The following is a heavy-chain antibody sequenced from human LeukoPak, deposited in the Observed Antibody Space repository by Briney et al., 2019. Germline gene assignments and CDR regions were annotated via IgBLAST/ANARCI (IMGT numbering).Heavy chain of an antibody. CDR2: ICPYDSNT. J-gene: IGHJ5*02. V-gene: IGHV5-51*01. D-gene: IGHD6-19*01. Sequence: GESLPISCQASRYGFTTYWIGWVRQMPGKDLQWMGIICPYDSNTKYNPSFQGQVTISADKSINTAYLQLSSLQASDTAIYYCSYAVDGKFWFDPWGQGTLVTASS. CDR1: RYGFTTYW. CDR3: SYAVDGKFWFDP.